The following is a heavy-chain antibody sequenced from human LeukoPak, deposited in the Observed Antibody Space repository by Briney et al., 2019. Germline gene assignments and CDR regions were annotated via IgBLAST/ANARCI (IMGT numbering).Heavy chain of an antibody. CDR3: ARDPVEFENCSSTSCHIGPYGMDV. CDR1: GYTFTSYY. D-gene: IGHD2-2*02. Sequence: ASVKVSCKASGYTFTSYYMHWVRQAPGQVLEWMGIINPSGGSTSYAQKFQGRVTMTRDTSTSTVYMELSSLRSEDTAVYYCARDPVEFENCSSTSCHIGPYGMDVWGQGTTVTVSS. CDR2: INPSGGST. V-gene: IGHV1-46*01. J-gene: IGHJ6*02.